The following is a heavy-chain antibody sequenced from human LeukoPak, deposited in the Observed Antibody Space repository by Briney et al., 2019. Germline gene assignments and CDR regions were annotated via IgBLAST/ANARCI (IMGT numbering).Heavy chain of an antibody. CDR3: TTEADIVVVPAAP. D-gene: IGHD2-2*01. Sequence: PGGSLRLSCAASGFTFSNAWMSWVRQAPGKGLEWVGRIKSKTDGGTTDYAAPVKGRFTISRDDSKNTLYLQMNSLKTEDTAVYYCTTEADIVVVPAAPWGQGTLVTVSS. CDR2: IKSKTDGGTT. CDR1: GFTFSNAW. V-gene: IGHV3-15*01. J-gene: IGHJ5*02.